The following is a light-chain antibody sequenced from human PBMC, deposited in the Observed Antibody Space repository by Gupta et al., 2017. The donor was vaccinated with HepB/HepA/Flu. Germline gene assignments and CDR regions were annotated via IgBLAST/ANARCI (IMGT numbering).Light chain of an antibody. J-gene: IGLJ2*01. CDR2: GNI. Sequence: QSVLTQPPSVSGSPGQRVTISCTGSSSNIGAGYDVYWYQQLPGTAPKLLIYGNINRPSGVPDRFSGSKSGTSASLAITGLQAEDEADYYCQYYDSSLSLLFGGGTKLTVL. CDR1: SSNIGAGYD. CDR3: QYYDSSLSLL. V-gene: IGLV1-40*01.